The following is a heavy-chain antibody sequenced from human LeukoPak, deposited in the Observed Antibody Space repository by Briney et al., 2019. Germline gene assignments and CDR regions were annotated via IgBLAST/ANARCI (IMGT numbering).Heavy chain of an antibody. CDR2: INPNSGAT. CDR3: AKATSLVVPAADHYYYGLDV. Sequence: ASVNVSCKASGYTFTDYYMHWVRQAPGQGLEWMGWINPNSGATTYAQKFQGRITMTRDTSISTAYMELSRLRSDDTAVYYCAKATSLVVPAADHYYYGLDVWGQGTTVTVSS. D-gene: IGHD2-2*01. J-gene: IGHJ6*02. CDR1: GYTFTDYY. V-gene: IGHV1-2*02.